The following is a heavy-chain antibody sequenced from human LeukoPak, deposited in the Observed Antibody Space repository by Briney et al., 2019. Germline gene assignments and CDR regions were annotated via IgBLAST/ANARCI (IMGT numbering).Heavy chain of an antibody. V-gene: IGHV1-46*01. J-gene: IGHJ6*02. CDR1: GYTFTSYY. CDR2: INPSGGST. D-gene: IGHD2-15*01. Sequence: ASVTVSCTASGYTFTSYYMHWVRQAPGQGLEWMGIINPSGGSTSYAQKFQGRVTMTRDTSTSTVYMELSSLRSEDTAVYYCAVERGYCSGGSCLYYYYGMDVWGQGTTVTVSS. CDR3: AVERGYCSGGSCLYYYYGMDV.